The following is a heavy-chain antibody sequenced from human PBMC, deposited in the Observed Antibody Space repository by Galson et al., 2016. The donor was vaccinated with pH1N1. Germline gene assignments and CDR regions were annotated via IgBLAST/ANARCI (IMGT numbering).Heavy chain of an antibody. J-gene: IGHJ4*02. D-gene: IGHD3-3*02. CDR2: ISSSTSYK. V-gene: IGHV3-21*01. CDR3: ARDVPFTSFDY. Sequence: SLRLSCAASGFTFSSYNMNWVRQAPGKGLEWVSSISSSTSYKYYADSVKGRFTISSDNAKNSLYLQMNSLRAEDTAVYYCARDVPFTSFDYWGQGTLVTVSS. CDR1: GFTFSSYN.